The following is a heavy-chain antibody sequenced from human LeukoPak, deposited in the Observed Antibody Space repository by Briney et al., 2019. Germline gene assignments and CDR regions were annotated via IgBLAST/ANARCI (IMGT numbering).Heavy chain of an antibody. Sequence: PGGSLRLSCAASGFAFSSYWMNWVRQAPGKGLEWVANIKQDGSEKNYVDSVKGRFTISRDNAKNSLYLRMSSLRAEDTALYYCARGMDVWGQGTTVTVSS. CDR3: ARGMDV. J-gene: IGHJ6*02. V-gene: IGHV3-7*03. CDR1: GFAFSSYW. CDR2: IKQDGSEK.